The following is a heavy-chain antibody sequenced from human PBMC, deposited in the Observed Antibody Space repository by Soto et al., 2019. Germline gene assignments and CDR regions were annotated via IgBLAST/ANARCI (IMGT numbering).Heavy chain of an antibody. CDR2: ISDSGSSI. D-gene: IGHD6-13*01. CDR1: GFTFKNYY. V-gene: IGHV3-11*01. J-gene: IGHJ4*02. Sequence: QVQLVESGGGLVKPGGSLRLSCAASGFTFKNYYMTWIRQAPGKGLEWVSYISDSGSSIYYADSVKGRFTISRDNAKNSLLLEMNSVRGEDTAVYFCARQYSSMLDLWGQGTLVTVSS. CDR3: ARQYSSMLDL.